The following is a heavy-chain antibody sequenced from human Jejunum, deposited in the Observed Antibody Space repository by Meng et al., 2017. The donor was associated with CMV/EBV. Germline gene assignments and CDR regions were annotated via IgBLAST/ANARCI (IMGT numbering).Heavy chain of an antibody. CDR2: ISGSGGTT. CDR3: AKDASLPGAGAEFDF. D-gene: IGHD6-13*01. CDR1: FTFSIYA. Sequence: FTFSIYAMSWVRQAPGKGLAWVSVISGSGGTTHYADSVKGRFTISRDNSQNTLYLQMNSLRPEDTAVYYCAKDASLPGAGAEFDFWGQGTLVTVSS. V-gene: IGHV3-23*01. J-gene: IGHJ4*02.